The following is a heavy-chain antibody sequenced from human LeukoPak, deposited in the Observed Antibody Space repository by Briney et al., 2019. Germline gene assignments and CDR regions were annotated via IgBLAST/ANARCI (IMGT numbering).Heavy chain of an antibody. D-gene: IGHD2-8*01. CDR2: INSGGST. V-gene: IGHV3-23*01. J-gene: IGHJ4*02. CDR1: GFTFSSYA. CDR3: AKVSAGYCTNGVCYTGSYFDY. Sequence: GGSLRLSCAASGFTFSSYAMSWVRQAPGKGLEWVSAINSGGSTYYADSVKGRFTISRDNSKNTLYLQMNSLRAEDTAVYYCAKVSAGYCTNGVCYTGSYFDYWGQGTLVTVSS.